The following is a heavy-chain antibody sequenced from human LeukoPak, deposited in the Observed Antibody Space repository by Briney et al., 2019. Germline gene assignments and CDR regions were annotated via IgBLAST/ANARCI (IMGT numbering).Heavy chain of an antibody. Sequence: GGSLRLSCAASGFTFSSYGMHWVRQAPGKGLEWVAVISYDGSNKYYADSVKGRFTISRDNSKNTLYLQTNSLRAEDTAVYYCAKEGAWETYYYDSSGYSDYWGQGTLVTVSS. D-gene: IGHD3-22*01. CDR3: AKEGAWETYYYDSSGYSDY. J-gene: IGHJ4*02. CDR2: ISYDGSNK. CDR1: GFTFSSYG. V-gene: IGHV3-30*18.